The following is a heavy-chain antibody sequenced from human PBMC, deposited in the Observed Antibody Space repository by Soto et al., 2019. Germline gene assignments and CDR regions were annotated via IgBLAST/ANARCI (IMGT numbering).Heavy chain of an antibody. CDR3: ARSSYYYGSGLPNYFDY. V-gene: IGHV4-59*08. J-gene: IGHJ4*02. D-gene: IGHD3-10*01. CDR1: GGSISSYY. Sequence: SETLSLTCTVSGGSISSYYWSWIRQPPGKGLEWIGYIYYSGSTNYNPSLRSRVTISVDTSKNQFSLKLSSVTAADTAVYYCARSSYYYGSGLPNYFDYWGQGTLVTVSS. CDR2: IYYSGST.